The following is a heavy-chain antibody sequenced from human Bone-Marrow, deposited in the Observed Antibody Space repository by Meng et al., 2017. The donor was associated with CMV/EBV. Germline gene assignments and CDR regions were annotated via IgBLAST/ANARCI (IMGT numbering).Heavy chain of an antibody. CDR3: ARDRNYYDSSGYYATLGFDY. CDR2: INSDGSST. V-gene: IGHV3-74*01. CDR1: GFTFSSYW. Sequence: GDSLKISCAASGFTFSSYWMHWVRQAPGKGLVWVSRINSDGSSTSYADSVKGRFTISRDNAKNTLYLQMNSLRAEDTAVYYCARDRNYYDSSGYYATLGFDYWGQGTLVTVSS. J-gene: IGHJ4*02. D-gene: IGHD3-22*01.